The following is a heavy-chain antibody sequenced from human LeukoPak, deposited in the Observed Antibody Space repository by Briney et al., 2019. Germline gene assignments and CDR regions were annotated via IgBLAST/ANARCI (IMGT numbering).Heavy chain of an antibody. J-gene: IGHJ4*02. V-gene: IGHV4-59*01. CDR3: ARGSQDDFWSGYQVLDY. Sequence: SETLSLTCTVSGGSISSYYWSWIRQPPGKGLEWIGYIYYSGSTNYNPSLKSRVTISVDTSKNQFSLKLSSATAADTAVYYCARGSQDDFWSGYQVLDYWGQGTLVTVSS. D-gene: IGHD3-3*01. CDR1: GGSISSYY. CDR2: IYYSGST.